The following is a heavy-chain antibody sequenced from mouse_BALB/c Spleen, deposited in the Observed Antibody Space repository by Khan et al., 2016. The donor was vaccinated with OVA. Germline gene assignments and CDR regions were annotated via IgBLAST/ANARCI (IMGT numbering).Heavy chain of an antibody. CDR3: ARPPYFSYSLDH. V-gene: IGHV9-3-1*01. CDR1: GYTFTNYG. Sequence: QIQLVQSGPEMKKPGETVKISCKASGYTFTNYGMNWVKQSPGKALKWMGWINTFTGEPTYADDFKGRFAFSLETSASPVSLQFNNLKNEDTATYFCARPPYFSYSLDHWGQGTSVTVSS. CDR2: INTFTGEP. D-gene: IGHD2-12*01. J-gene: IGHJ4*01.